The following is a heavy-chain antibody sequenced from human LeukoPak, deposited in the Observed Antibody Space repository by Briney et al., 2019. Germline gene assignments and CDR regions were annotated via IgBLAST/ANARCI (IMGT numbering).Heavy chain of an antibody. J-gene: IGHJ3*02. Sequence: ASVKVSCKASGYTFTSYGISWVRQAPGQGLEWMGWISAYNGNTNYAQKLQGRVTMTTDTSTSTAYMELRSLRSDDTAVYYCARDRKEGRLLRRWSAFDIWGQGTMVTVSS. D-gene: IGHD3-22*01. CDR3: ARDRKEGRLLRRWSAFDI. CDR1: GYTFTSYG. V-gene: IGHV1-18*01. CDR2: ISAYNGNT.